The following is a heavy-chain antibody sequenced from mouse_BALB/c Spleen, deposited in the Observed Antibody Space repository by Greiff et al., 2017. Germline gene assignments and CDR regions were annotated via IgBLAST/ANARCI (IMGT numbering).Heavy chain of an antibody. CDR3: ARNQGGYYAWFDY. D-gene: IGHD2-3*01. V-gene: IGHV2-2*02. CDR2: IWSGGST. J-gene: IGHJ3*01. CDR1: GFSLTSYG. Sequence: VQLQQSGPGLVQPSQSLSITCTVSGFSLTSYGVHWVRQSPGKGLEWLGVIWSGGSTDYNADIISRLSISKDNSKSQVIFKMNSLQANDTAIYYCARNQGGYYAWFDYWGQGTLVTVSA.